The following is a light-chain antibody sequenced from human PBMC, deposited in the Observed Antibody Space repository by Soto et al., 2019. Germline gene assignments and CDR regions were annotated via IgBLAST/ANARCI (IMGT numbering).Light chain of an antibody. Sequence: IVMTQSPSTLSFSPWLRATLSFISSQSVSSNLAWYQQKPGQAPRLLSYGASTRATGIPARFSGSGSGTKFTLTISSLQSEDFAVYYCQQYNNWPPWTLGQGTKVDIK. V-gene: IGKV3-15*01. CDR2: GAS. J-gene: IGKJ1*01. CDR3: QQYNNWPPWT. CDR1: QSVSSN.